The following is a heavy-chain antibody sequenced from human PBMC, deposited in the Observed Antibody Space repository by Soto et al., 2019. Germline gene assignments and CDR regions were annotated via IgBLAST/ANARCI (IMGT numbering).Heavy chain of an antibody. CDR1: GFTFSSYG. CDR2: IWYDGSNK. D-gene: IGHD1-26*01. Sequence: QVQLVESEGGVVQPGRSLRLSCAASGFTFSSYGMHWVRQAPGKGLEWVAVIWYDGSNKYYADSVKGRFTISRDNSKNALYLQMNSLRAEDTAVYYCARELGELPTGIDYWGQGTLVTVSS. J-gene: IGHJ4*02. CDR3: ARELGELPTGIDY. V-gene: IGHV3-33*01.